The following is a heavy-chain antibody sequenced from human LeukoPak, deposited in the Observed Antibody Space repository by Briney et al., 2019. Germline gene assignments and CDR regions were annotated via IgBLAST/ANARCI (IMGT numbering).Heavy chain of an antibody. Sequence: GGSLRLSCAASGFTFSSYAMGWVRQAPGKGLEWVSFISPSGDRTSNADSVEGRFTISRDNTRNTLYLQMNSLRDEDTGVYYCAIMHGYYDGSGFWVQWGQGSLVTVCS. CDR2: ISPSGDRT. V-gene: IGHV3-23*01. CDR3: AIMHGYYDGSGFWVQ. D-gene: IGHD3-22*01. J-gene: IGHJ4*02. CDR1: GFTFSSYA.